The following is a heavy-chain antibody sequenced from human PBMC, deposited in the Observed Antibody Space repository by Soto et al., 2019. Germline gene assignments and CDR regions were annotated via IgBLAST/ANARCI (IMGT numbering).Heavy chain of an antibody. J-gene: IGHJ4*02. CDR1: GFTFSSYW. V-gene: IGHV3-74*03. Sequence: EVQLVESGGGLVQPGGSLRLSCVASGFTFSSYWMHWVRQVPGKEPVWVSFIDSYGSSTKYADSVRGRFTISRDNAKNTLYLLMNRLRVEDTAVYYCVRGLGNSDHWGQGTLVTVSS. CDR3: VRGLGNSDH. CDR2: IDSYGSST.